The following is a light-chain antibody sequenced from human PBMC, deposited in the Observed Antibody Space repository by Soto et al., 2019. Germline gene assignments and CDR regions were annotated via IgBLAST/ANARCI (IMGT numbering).Light chain of an antibody. CDR2: AAS. CDR1: QAISNY. J-gene: IGKJ5*01. Sequence: DIQMTKYNSSLSASVGDRFTITCRASQAISNYLAWYQQKPGKVPKLLIYAASTLQSGVPSRFSGSGSGTDFTLTISSLQPEDVATYYCQIYKCAPITFGQGGRLEIK. V-gene: IGKV1-27*01. CDR3: QIYKCAPIT.